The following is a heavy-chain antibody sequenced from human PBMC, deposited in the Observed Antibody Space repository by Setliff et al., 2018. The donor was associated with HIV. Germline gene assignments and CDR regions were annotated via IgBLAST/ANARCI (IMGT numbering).Heavy chain of an antibody. V-gene: IGHV1-46*03. Sequence: ASVKVSCKASGGTFSSYPISWVRQAPGQGLEWMGTINPSGGSTSYAQKFQGRVTMTRDTSTSTVYMELSSLRSEDTAVYYCARDCSSTSCPGSFNYYYYYYYMDVWGKGTTVTVSS. CDR1: GGTFSSYP. D-gene: IGHD2-2*01. CDR2: INPSGGST. CDR3: ARDCSSTSCPGSFNYYYYYYYMDV. J-gene: IGHJ6*03.